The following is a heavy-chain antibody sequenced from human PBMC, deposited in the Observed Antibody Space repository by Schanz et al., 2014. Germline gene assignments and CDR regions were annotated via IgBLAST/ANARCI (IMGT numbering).Heavy chain of an antibody. CDR2: FIPILDVG. CDR1: RSTFSSYT. V-gene: IGHV1-69*08. D-gene: IGHD5-12*01. J-gene: IGHJ6*02. Sequence: QVQLVQSGAEVKKPGSSVKVSCKASRSTFSSYTISWVRQARGQGLEWVGRFIPILDVGNYAQQFQGRVTFTADKSTSTAYMELSSLRSEDTAVYFCARELTVDTGYVVHYYYYGMDVWGQGTTVTVSS. CDR3: ARELTVDTGYVVHYYYYGMDV.